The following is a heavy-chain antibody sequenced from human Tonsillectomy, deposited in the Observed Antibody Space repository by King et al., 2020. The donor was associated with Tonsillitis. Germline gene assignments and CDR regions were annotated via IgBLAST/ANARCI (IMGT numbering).Heavy chain of an antibody. CDR1: GYNVTSDW. D-gene: IGHD5-24*01. CDR3: ARHRHGYNLDY. CDR2: IYPGDSDT. V-gene: IGHV5-51*01. Sequence: GGARKISGKGSGYNVTSDWIGWVRQMPGKGLEWRGMIYPGDSDTRFSPSFQGQVTILADKSISTAYRQWSSLKASDTAMCYCARHRHGYNLDYWGQGTLVTVSS. J-gene: IGHJ4*02.